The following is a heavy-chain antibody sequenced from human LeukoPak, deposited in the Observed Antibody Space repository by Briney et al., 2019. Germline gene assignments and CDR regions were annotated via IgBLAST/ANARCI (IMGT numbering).Heavy chain of an antibody. CDR1: GYTFSSYG. CDR3: ARWQQLGETVH. CDR2: ISAYNGNT. Sequence: GASVKVSCKASGYTFSSYGISWVRQAPGQGLEWMGWISAYNGNTNYRQKLQGRVTMATDTSTSTAYMELSRLRSDDTAVYYCARWQQLGETVHWGQGTLVTVSS. J-gene: IGHJ4*02. D-gene: IGHD6-13*01. V-gene: IGHV1-18*01.